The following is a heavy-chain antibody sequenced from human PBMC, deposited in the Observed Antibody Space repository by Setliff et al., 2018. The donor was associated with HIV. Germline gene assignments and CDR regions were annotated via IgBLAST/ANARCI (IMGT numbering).Heavy chain of an antibody. CDR2: IIPIFGTA. D-gene: IGHD3-22*01. V-gene: IGHV1-69*13. J-gene: IGHJ4*02. CDR1: GVTFTSYT. CDR3: AYDSSGYYLSFDY. Sequence: GASVKVSCKASGVTFTSYTISWVRQAPGQGLEWMGGIIPIFGTANYAQKFQGRVTITADESTSTAYMELSSLRSEDTAVYYCAYDSSGYYLSFDYWGQGTLVTSPQ.